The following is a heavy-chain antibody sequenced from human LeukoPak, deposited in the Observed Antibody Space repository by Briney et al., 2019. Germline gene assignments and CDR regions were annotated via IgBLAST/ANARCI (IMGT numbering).Heavy chain of an antibody. D-gene: IGHD3-10*01. CDR1: GGSFSGYY. J-gene: IGHJ4*02. V-gene: IGHV4-34*01. CDR2: INHSGST. CDR3: ARGRYYGSGSYYNY. Sequence: PSETLSLTCAVYGGSFSGYYWSWIRQPPGKGLEWIGEINHSGSTNYNPSLKSRVTISVDTSKNQFPLKLSSVTAADTAVYYCARGRYYGSGSYYNYWGQGTLVTVSS.